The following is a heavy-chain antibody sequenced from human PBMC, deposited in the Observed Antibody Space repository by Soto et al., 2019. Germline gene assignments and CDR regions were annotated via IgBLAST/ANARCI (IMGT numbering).Heavy chain of an antibody. CDR1: GFTFSDTW. Sequence: GGSLRLSCAASGFTFSDTWMNWVRQAPGKGLEWVAVISYDGSNKYYADSVKGRFTISRDNSKNTLYLQMNSLRAEDTAVYYCAKDSGYYDFWSGYLANYYYYGMDVWGQGTTVTVSS. V-gene: IGHV3-30*18. CDR3: AKDSGYYDFWSGYLANYYYYGMDV. CDR2: ISYDGSNK. J-gene: IGHJ6*02. D-gene: IGHD3-3*01.